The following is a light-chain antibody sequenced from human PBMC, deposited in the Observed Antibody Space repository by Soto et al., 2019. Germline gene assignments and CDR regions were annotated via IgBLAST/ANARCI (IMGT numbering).Light chain of an antibody. CDR2: EVS. V-gene: IGLV2-14*01. CDR1: SSDVGGYNY. J-gene: IGLJ1*01. CDR3: FSHRRGDSHV. Sequence: QAVLTQPASVSGSPGQSITISCTGTSSDVGGYNYVSWYQQHPGKAPKLMIYEVSNRPSGVSNRFSGSKTGNTASLTISGLQAEDEAYYYCFSHRRGDSHVFGTGTKVTVL.